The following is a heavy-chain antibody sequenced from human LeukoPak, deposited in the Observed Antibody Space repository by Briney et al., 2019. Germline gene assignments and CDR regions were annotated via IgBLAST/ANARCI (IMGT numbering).Heavy chain of an antibody. CDR2: IYHYEGA. J-gene: IGHJ5*02. V-gene: IGHV4-59*08. CDR3: ARHGGSNWSPHNWFDP. Sequence: SETLSLTCSVSSGSMSSYFWSWIRQPPGKGLEWIGYIYHYEGANYNPSLKSRVTMSVDTPKNQVSLKLTSVTAADTAVYYCARHGGSNWSPHNWFDPWGQGTLVTVSS. D-gene: IGHD6-13*01. CDR1: SGSMSSYF.